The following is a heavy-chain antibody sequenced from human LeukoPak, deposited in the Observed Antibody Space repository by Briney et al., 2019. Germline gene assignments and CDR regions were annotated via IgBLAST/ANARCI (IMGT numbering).Heavy chain of an antibody. V-gene: IGHV4-4*07. CDR3: ARAYSSSWDFDY. Sequence: SETLSLTCTVSGGSMSNSYLTWVRQSAGKGLEWIGRMYVTGTTNYNPSLRSRVTMSIDTSKNQFSLRLNSVTAADTAVYYCARAYSSSWDFDYWGQGTLVTVSS. D-gene: IGHD6-13*01. CDR1: GGSMSNSY. J-gene: IGHJ4*02. CDR2: MYVTGTT.